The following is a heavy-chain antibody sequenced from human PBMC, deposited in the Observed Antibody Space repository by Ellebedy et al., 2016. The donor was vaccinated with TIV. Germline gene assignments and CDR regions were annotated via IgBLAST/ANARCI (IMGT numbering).Heavy chain of an antibody. Sequence: PGGSLRLSCAASGFTFSSYAMHRVRQAPGKGLEWVAVISYDGSNKYYADSVKGRFTISRDNSKNTLYLQMNSLRAEDTAVYYCAKVAAWIQLWPERDYWGQGTLVTVSS. CDR1: GFTFSSYA. J-gene: IGHJ4*02. V-gene: IGHV3-30-3*01. D-gene: IGHD5-18*01. CDR2: ISYDGSNK. CDR3: AKVAAWIQLWPERDY.